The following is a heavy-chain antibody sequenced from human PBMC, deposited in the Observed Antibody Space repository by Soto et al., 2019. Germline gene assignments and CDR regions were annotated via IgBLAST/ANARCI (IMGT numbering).Heavy chain of an antibody. CDR3: AKDRRAGGNYGFYSDF. V-gene: IGHV3-23*01. Sequence: LRLSCAASGFTFSSYGMTWVRQAPGKGLEWVSFSSATGAGTYYADSVKGRFTISRDNSKNTLYLQMTSLRADDTAVYYCAKDRRAGGNYGFYSDFWGQGALVPSPQ. J-gene: IGHJ4*02. CDR2: SSATGAGT. D-gene: IGHD1-7*01. CDR1: GFTFSSYG.